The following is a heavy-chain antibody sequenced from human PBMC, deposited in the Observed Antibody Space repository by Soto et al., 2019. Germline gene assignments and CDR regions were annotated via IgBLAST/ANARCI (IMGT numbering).Heavy chain of an antibody. V-gene: IGHV1-2*04. CDR1: GYAFTGYY. J-gene: IGHJ6*02. Sequence: ASVKVSCKASGYAFTGYYMHWVRQAPGQGLEWMGWINPNSGGTNYAQKFQGWVTMTRDTSISTAYMELSRLRSDDTAVYSFARDDGAPLSYSHYYGMDVWGQGTTVTVSS. CDR3: ARDDGAPLSYSHYYGMDV. CDR2: INPNSGGT.